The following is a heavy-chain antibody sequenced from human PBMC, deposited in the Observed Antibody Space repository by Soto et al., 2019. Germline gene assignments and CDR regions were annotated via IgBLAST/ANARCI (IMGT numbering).Heavy chain of an antibody. Sequence: SETLSLTCTVSGGSISSYYLSWIRQPPGKGLEWIGYIYYSGSTNYNPSLKSRVTISVDTSKNQFSLKLSSVTAADTAVYYCERGSYDFWSGYYSYYYYGMDVWGQGTTVTVSS. V-gene: IGHV4-59*01. CDR2: IYYSGST. CDR3: ERGSYDFWSGYYSYYYYGMDV. D-gene: IGHD3-3*01. J-gene: IGHJ6*02. CDR1: GGSISSYY.